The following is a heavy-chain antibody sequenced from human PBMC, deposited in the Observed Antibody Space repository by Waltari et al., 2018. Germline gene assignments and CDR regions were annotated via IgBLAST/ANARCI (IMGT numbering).Heavy chain of an antibody. CDR3: ARVGPDSSGWFFLYYFDY. CDR1: GGSISSYY. D-gene: IGHD6-19*01. V-gene: IGHV4-59*01. J-gene: IGHJ4*02. CDR2: IYYSGST. Sequence: QVQLQESGPGLVKPSETLSLTCTVSGGSISSYYWSWIRQPPGKGLEWIGYIYYSGSTNYNPSLKSRVTISVDTSKNQFSLKLSSVTAADTAVYYCARVGPDSSGWFFLYYFDYWGQGTLVTVSS.